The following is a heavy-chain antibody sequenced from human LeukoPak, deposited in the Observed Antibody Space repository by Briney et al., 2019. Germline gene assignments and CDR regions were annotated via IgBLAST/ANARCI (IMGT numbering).Heavy chain of an antibody. J-gene: IGHJ4*02. CDR3: ASSAYYYYDSSGYSFDY. Sequence: SQTLSLTCAVSGGSISSGGYSWSWIRQPPGKGLEWIGYIYHSGSTYYNPSLKSRVTISVDRPRNQFSPKLSSVTAADTAVYYCASSAYYYYDSSGYSFDYWGQGTLVTVSS. V-gene: IGHV4-30-2*01. CDR2: IYHSGST. CDR1: GGSISSGGYS. D-gene: IGHD3-22*01.